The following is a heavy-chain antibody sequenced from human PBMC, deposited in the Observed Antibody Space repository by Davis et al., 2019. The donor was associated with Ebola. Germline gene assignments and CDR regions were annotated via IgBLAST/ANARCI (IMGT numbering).Heavy chain of an antibody. V-gene: IGHV3-23*01. CDR3: AKNPGGCFDI. Sequence: PGGSLRLSCAASGFTFNSFAMAWVRQAPGKGLEWVSTVSGGGGRTDYTDSVKGRFTISRDNSKNTLYLQMNSLRAEDTAVYYCAKNPGGCFDIWGQGTMVTVSS. D-gene: IGHD3-10*01. CDR1: GFTFNSFA. J-gene: IGHJ3*02. CDR2: VSGGGGRT.